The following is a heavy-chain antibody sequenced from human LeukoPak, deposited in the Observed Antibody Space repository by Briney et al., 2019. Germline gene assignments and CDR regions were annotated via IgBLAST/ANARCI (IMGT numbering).Heavy chain of an antibody. CDR2: IKQDGSEK. Sequence: GGSLRLSCAASGFTFSSCWMSWVRQAPGEGLEWVANIKQDGSEKYYVDSVKGRFTVSRDNAKNSLYLQMNSLRAEDTAVYFCAGASGGERYWGQGTLVTVSS. J-gene: IGHJ4*02. CDR3: AGASGGERY. D-gene: IGHD3-10*01. V-gene: IGHV3-7*04. CDR1: GFTFSSCW.